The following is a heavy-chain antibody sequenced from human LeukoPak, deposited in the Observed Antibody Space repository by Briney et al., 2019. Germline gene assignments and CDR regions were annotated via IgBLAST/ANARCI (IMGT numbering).Heavy chain of an antibody. CDR2: IHYSGNT. Sequence: SETLSLTCTVSGGSISSYYWSWIRQPPGKGLEWIGYIHYSGNTNYNPSLKSRVTISVDTSKNQFSLKLSSVTPADTAVYYCARGGYYGSGNDFRFDPWGQGTLVTVSS. CDR3: ARGGYYGSGNDFRFDP. V-gene: IGHV4-59*01. CDR1: GGSISSYY. J-gene: IGHJ5*02. D-gene: IGHD3-10*01.